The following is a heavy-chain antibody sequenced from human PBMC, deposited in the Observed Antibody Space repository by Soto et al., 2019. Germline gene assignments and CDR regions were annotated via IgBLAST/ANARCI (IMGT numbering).Heavy chain of an antibody. CDR2: INNDGSGT. CDR3: TTAFEY. Sequence: EVQLVESGGGLVQPGGSLRLSCPASGFTFSSYWMHWVRQAPGKGLVWVSRINNDGSGTSYADSVKGRFTISRDNAKNTLYLQMNSLRAEDTAVYYCTTAFEYWGRGTLVTVSS. J-gene: IGHJ4*02. CDR1: GFTFSSYW. V-gene: IGHV3-74*01.